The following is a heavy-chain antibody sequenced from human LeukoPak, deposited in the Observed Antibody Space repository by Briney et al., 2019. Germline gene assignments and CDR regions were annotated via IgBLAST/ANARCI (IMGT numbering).Heavy chain of an antibody. Sequence: GGSLRLSCAASGFNFSSYAMSWVRHAPGKRLEWFSDISGSGGSTYYPDSVKGRFTISRVNSTNTPDLQMNSRRAEDPALHYCAKDTKRYSSPNFDYWGQGTLVTVSS. D-gene: IGHD6-13*01. V-gene: IGHV3-23*01. CDR3: AKDTKRYSSPNFDY. J-gene: IGHJ4*02. CDR1: GFNFSSYA. CDR2: ISGSGGST.